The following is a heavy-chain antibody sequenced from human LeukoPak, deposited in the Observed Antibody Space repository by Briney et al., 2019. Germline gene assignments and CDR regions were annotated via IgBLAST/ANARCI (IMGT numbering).Heavy chain of an antibody. V-gene: IGHV1-69*13. CDR2: IIPIFGTA. J-gene: IGHJ3*02. Sequence: ASVKVSCKASGGTFSSYAISWVRQAPGQGLEWMGGIIPIFGTANYAQKFQGRVTITADESTSTAYVELSSLRSEDTAVYYCARGNVDTAMAKSMGAFDIWGQGTMVTVSS. D-gene: IGHD5-18*01. CDR1: GGTFSSYA. CDR3: ARGNVDTAMAKSMGAFDI.